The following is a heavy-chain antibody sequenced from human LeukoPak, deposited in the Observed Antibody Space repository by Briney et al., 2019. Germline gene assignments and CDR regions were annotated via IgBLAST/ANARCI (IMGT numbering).Heavy chain of an antibody. CDR3: ARGGYCYDSRSSGWFDP. CDR1: GGSISSNSHY. CDR2: IYYSGST. V-gene: IGHV4-39*07. J-gene: IGHJ5*02. D-gene: IGHD3-22*01. Sequence: SETLSLTCAVSGGSISSNSHYWGWIRQPPGKGLEWIGSIYYSGSTYYNPSLKSRVTISVDTSKNQFSLKLSSVTAADTAVYYCARGGYCYDSRSSGWFDPWGQGTLVTVSS.